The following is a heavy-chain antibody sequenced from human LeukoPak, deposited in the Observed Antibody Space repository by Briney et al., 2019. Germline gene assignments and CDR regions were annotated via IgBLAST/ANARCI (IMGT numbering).Heavy chain of an antibody. V-gene: IGHV3-9*01. CDR2: ISWNSGRL. CDR3: AKDIDSSSWYYFDY. J-gene: IGHJ4*02. D-gene: IGHD6-13*01. Sequence: GRSLRLSCAASGFNFHDYAMHWVRQTPAKGLEWVSSISWNSGRLGYADSVKGRFTISRDNAKNSLYLEMNSLRAEDTALYFCAKDIDSSSWYYFDYWGQGTLVTVSS. CDR1: GFNFHDYA.